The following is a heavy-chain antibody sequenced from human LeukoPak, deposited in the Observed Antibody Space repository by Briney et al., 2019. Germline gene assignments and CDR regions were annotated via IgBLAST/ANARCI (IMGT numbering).Heavy chain of an antibody. CDR1: GGSISSGNW. V-gene: IGHV4-4*02. CDR2: IFHSGST. J-gene: IGHJ5*02. Sequence: PSETLSLTCAVSGGSISSGNWWSWVRQPPGKGLQWIGEIFHSGSTNYNPSLKRRVTISVDNSKNQLSLTLTSVTAADTAVYYCARVPGGWINWFDPWGQGTLVTVSS. CDR3: ARVPGGWINWFDP. D-gene: IGHD6-19*01.